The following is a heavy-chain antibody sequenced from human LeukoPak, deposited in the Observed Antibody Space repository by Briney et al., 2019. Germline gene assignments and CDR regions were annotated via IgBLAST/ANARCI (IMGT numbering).Heavy chain of an antibody. CDR1: GFTFSSYA. CDR3: ARVRSMSYYDSSGYYPFDY. Sequence: PGGSLRLSCAASGFTFSSYAMSWVRQAPGKGLEWVSAISGSCGSTYYADSVKGRFTISRDNSKNTLYLQMNSLRAEDTAVYYCARVRSMSYYDSSGYYPFDYWGQGTLVAVSS. V-gene: IGHV3-23*01. CDR2: ISGSCGST. J-gene: IGHJ4*02. D-gene: IGHD3-22*01.